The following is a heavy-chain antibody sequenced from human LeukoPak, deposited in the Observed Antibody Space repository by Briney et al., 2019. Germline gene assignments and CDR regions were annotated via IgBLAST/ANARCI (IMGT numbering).Heavy chain of an antibody. CDR2: IYYSGST. CDR3: ARVFYDSSGYPYFDY. D-gene: IGHD3-22*01. J-gene: IGHJ4*02. Sequence: SETLSLTCTVSGGSISSRNYYWGWIRQLPGKGLEWIGTIYYSGSTNYNPSLKSRVTISVDTSKNQFSLKLSSVTAADTAFYYCARVFYDSSGYPYFDYWGQGTLVTVSS. CDR1: GGSISSRNYY. V-gene: IGHV4-39*07.